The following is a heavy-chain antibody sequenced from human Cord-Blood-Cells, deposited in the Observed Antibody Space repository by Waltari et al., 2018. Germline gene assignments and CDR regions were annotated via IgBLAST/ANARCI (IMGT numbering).Heavy chain of an antibody. CDR1: GYTFTSYY. CDR2: INPNSSNT. Sequence: QVQLVQSGAEVKKPGASVKVSCKASGYTFTSYYINWWRLATGQGLVWMGWINPNSSNTGYAQKFQGSVTITRNTSISTAYMELSSLRSEDTAVYYCARVYSGSYYAFDSWGQGTMVTVSS. D-gene: IGHD1-26*01. V-gene: IGHV1-8*03. CDR3: ARVYSGSYYAFDS. J-gene: IGHJ3*02.